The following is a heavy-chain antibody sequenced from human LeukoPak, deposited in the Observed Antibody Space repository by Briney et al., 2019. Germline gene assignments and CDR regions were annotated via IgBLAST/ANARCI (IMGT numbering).Heavy chain of an antibody. D-gene: IGHD1-26*01. J-gene: IGHJ4*02. CDR2: IYYSQST. CDR3: VREFGATFDY. V-gene: IGHV4-59*13. Sequence: PSETLSLTCTVSGISMSGYYWIGIRQPPGKGLECIGYIYYSQSTNYNPSLKSRVTLSVDTSKNQFSLKLSSVTAADTAVYYCVREFGATFDYWGQGTLVTVSS. CDR1: GISMSGYY.